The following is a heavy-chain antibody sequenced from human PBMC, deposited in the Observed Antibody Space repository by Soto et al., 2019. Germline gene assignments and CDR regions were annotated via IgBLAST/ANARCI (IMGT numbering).Heavy chain of an antibody. CDR2: ISYDGSNK. CDR1: GFTFSSYG. J-gene: IGHJ3*02. Sequence: GGSLRLSCAASGFTFSSYGMHWVRQAPGKGLEWVAVISYDGSNKYYADSVKGRFTISRDNSKNTLYLQMNSLRAEDTAVYYCAKDSSSRHHSSGYYYEPRGGAFDIWGQGTMVTVSS. V-gene: IGHV3-30*18. D-gene: IGHD3-22*01. CDR3: AKDSSSRHHSSGYYYEPRGGAFDI.